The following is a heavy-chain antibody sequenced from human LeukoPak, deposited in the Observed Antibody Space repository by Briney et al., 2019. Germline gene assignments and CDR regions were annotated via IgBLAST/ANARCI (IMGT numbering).Heavy chain of an antibody. Sequence: SETLSLTCTVSGGSISSYYWSWIRQPPGKGLEWIGYIYYSGSTNYNPSLKSRVTMSVDTSTNQISLKLSSVTAADTAVYYCARPDYDSSGTDYWGQGTLVTVSS. CDR1: GGSISSYY. D-gene: IGHD3-22*01. J-gene: IGHJ4*02. CDR2: IYYSGST. V-gene: IGHV4-59*08. CDR3: ARPDYDSSGTDY.